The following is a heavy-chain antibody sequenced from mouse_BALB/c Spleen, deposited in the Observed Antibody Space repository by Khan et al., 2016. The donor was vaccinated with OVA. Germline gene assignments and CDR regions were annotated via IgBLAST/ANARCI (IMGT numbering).Heavy chain of an antibody. Sequence: VQLQQSGPDLVKPGASVRISCKASDYTFTSYYIHWVKQRPGQGLEWIGWIYPGNGNNKYTERFKGKATMTAEKSSSTAYKQLSSLTSEDSAVYFCARGGYGAFVYWGQGTLVTVSA. V-gene: IGHV1S56*01. D-gene: IGHD2-2*01. CDR2: IYPGNGNN. CDR1: DYTFTSYY. J-gene: IGHJ3*01. CDR3: ARGGYGAFVY.